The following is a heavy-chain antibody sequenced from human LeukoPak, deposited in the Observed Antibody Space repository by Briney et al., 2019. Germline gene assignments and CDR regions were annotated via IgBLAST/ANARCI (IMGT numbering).Heavy chain of an antibody. CDR2: ISSSSTYI. CDR3: AKSFFPGGSSFTFDI. J-gene: IGHJ3*02. Sequence: GGSLRLSCAASGFTFSTYNMNWVRQAPGKGLEWVSSISSSSTYIYYADSMKGRSTISRDNSKNTLYLQMNSLRAEDTAVYYCAKSFFPGGSSFTFDIWGQGTLVTVSS. CDR1: GFTFSTYN. V-gene: IGHV3-21*04. D-gene: IGHD3-10*01.